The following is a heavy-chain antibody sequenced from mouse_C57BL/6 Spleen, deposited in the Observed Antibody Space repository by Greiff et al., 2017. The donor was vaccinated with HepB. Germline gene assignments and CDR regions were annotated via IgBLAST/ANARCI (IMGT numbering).Heavy chain of an antibody. CDR3: TRYSSGYEAWFAY. V-gene: IGHV1-15*01. Sequence: QVQLKQSGAELVRPGASVTLSCKASGYTFTDYEMHWVKQTPVHGLEWIGAIDPETGGTAYNQKFKGKAILTADKSSSTAYMELRSLTSEDSAVYYCTRYSSGYEAWFAYWGQGTLVTVSA. J-gene: IGHJ3*01. CDR1: GYTFTDYE. CDR2: IDPETGGT. D-gene: IGHD3-2*02.